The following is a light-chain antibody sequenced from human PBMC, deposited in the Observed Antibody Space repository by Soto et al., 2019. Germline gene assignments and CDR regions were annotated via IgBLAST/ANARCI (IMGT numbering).Light chain of an antibody. CDR2: EVT. Sequence: QSVLTQPAFVSGSPGQSITISCTGTSSDIGGYKYVSWYQQHPGKAPKLIIYEVTNRPSGVSDRFSGSKSGNTASLTISGLQAEDEADYYCSSYTIYSTLLLFGGGTKLTVL. V-gene: IGLV2-14*01. J-gene: IGLJ2*01. CDR3: SSYTIYSTLLL. CDR1: SSDIGGYKY.